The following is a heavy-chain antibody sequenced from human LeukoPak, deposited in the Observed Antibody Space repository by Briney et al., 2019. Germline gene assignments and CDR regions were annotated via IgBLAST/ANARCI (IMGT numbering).Heavy chain of an antibody. J-gene: IGHJ5*02. D-gene: IGHD3-10*01. CDR1: GGSIGSGGYY. Sequence: SETLSLTCTVSGGSIGSGGYYWSWIRQHPGKGLEWIGYIYYSGSTNYNPSLKSRVTISVDTSKNQFSLKLSSVTAADTAVYYCARWKKVLWFGELSNWFDPRGQGTLVTVSS. V-gene: IGHV4-61*08. CDR3: ARWKKVLWFGELSNWFDP. CDR2: IYYSGST.